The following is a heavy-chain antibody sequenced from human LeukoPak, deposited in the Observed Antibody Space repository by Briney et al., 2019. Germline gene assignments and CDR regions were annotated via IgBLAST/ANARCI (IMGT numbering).Heavy chain of an antibody. CDR1: GFTFSSYW. V-gene: IGHV3-74*01. D-gene: IGHD1-14*01. Sequence: RPGRSLRLSCAASGFTFSSYWMHWVRQAPGKGLVWVSRINSDGSTTTYADSVKGRFTISRDNAKNTLYLQMNSLRAEDTAVYYCARNQGSDLDYWGQGTLVTVSS. J-gene: IGHJ4*02. CDR2: INSDGSTT. CDR3: ARNQGSDLDY.